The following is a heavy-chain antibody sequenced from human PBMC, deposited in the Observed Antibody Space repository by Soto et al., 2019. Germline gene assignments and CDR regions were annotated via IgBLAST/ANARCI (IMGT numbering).Heavy chain of an antibody. CDR3: ARASGFGEYFDY. V-gene: IGHV4-59*01. CDR1: GGSISSYY. Sequence: QVQLQESGPGLVKPSETLSLTCTVSGGSISSYYWSWIRQPPGKGLEWIGYIYYSGSTNYNPSLKSRVTISVATSKNQFSLKLSSVTAADTAVYYCARASGFGEYFDYWGQGTLVTVSS. D-gene: IGHD3-10*01. CDR2: IYYSGST. J-gene: IGHJ4*02.